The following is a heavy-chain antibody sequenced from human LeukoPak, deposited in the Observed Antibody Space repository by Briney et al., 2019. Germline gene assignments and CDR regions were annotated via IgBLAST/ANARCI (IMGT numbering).Heavy chain of an antibody. V-gene: IGHV4-39*01. D-gene: IGHD3-22*01. CDR2: IYYSGST. J-gene: IGHJ4*02. CDR1: GGSISSSSYS. Sequence: SETLSLTCTVSGGSISSSSYSWGWIRQPPGKGLEWIGTIYYSGSTYYNPSLKSRVTISEDTSKNQFSLNLSSVTAADTAVYYCARYVSSGYYRYYFDYWGQGTLVTVSS. CDR3: ARYVSSGYYRYYFDY.